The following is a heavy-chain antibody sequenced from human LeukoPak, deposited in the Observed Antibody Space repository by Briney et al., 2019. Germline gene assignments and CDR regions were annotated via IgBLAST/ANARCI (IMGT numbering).Heavy chain of an antibody. J-gene: IGHJ5*02. CDR2: INHSGST. V-gene: IGHV4-34*01. D-gene: IGHD3-9*01. CDR3: AKGVLRYFGRRWFDP. CDR1: GGSFSGYY. Sequence: PSETLSLTCAVYGGSFSGYYWSWIRQPPGKGLEWIGEINHSGSTNYNPSLKSRVTISVDTSKNQFSLKLSSVTAADTAVYYCAKGVLRYFGRRWFDPWGQGTLVTVSS.